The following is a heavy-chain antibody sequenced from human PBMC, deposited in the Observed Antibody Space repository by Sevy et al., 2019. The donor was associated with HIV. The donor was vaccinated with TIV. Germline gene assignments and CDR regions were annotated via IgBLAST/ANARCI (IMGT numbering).Heavy chain of an antibody. V-gene: IGHV3-23*01. CDR1: GFTFTSYA. Sequence: GSLRLSCAASGFTFTSYAMSWVRQTPGKGLEWISGLSGGGGSPFYADSVKGRFTISRDNSKNTLYLQMNSLRAEDTALYYCAKDRIWELGDAFDIWGQGTMVTVSS. J-gene: IGHJ3*02. CDR3: AKDRIWELGDAFDI. CDR2: LSGGGGSP. D-gene: IGHD1-26*01.